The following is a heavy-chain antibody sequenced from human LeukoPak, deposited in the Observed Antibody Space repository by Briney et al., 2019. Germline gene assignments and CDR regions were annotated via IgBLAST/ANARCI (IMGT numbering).Heavy chain of an antibody. CDR3: TGHYYYGMDV. D-gene: IGHD1-14*01. CDR2: IYSGGST. CDR1: ELLVSSNY. V-gene: IGHV3-66*01. Sequence: GGPLKHSCEPSELLVSSNYISWVRQAQGKGLEWVSVIYSGGSTYYADSVKGRFTISRDNSKNTLYLQMNSLRAEDTAVYYCTGHYYYGMDVWGQGTTVTVSS. J-gene: IGHJ6*02.